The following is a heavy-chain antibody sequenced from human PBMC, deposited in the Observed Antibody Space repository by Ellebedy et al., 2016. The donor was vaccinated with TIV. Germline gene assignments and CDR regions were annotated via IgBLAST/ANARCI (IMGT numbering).Heavy chain of an antibody. D-gene: IGHD5-18*01. CDR3: AKGGTAIYYYYYYMDV. J-gene: IGHJ6*03. Sequence: GGSLRLXXAASGFTFSSYAMSWVRQAPGKGLEWVSAISGSGGSTYYADSVKGRFTISRDNSKNTLYLQMNSLRAEDTAVYYCAKGGTAIYYYYYYMDVWGKGTTVTVSS. CDR2: ISGSGGST. CDR1: GFTFSSYA. V-gene: IGHV3-23*01.